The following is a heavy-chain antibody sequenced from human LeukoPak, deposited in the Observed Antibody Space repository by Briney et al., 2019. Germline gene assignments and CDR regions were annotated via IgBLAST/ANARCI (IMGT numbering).Heavy chain of an antibody. V-gene: IGHV3-30*02. CDR1: GFTFSSYG. D-gene: IGHD6-19*01. CDR2: IRYDGSNK. J-gene: IGHJ4*02. CDR3: AKDLAVAGCFDY. Sequence: PGGSLRLSCAASGFTFSSYGMHWVRQAPGQGLEWVGFIRYDGSNKYYADSVKGRFTISRDNSKNTLYLQMNSLRAEDTAAYYCAKDLAVAGCFDYWGQGTLVTVSS.